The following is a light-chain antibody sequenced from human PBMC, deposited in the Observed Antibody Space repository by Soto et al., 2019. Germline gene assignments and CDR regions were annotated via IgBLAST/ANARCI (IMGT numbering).Light chain of an antibody. CDR1: TSNLGAGYD. J-gene: IGLJ1*01. Sequence: QSVLTQPASVSGAPGQTVSISCTWTTSNLGAGYDVHWYQHLPGTAPTILIFDNTNRPSGAPDRFSGSKSGASASLAISGLQSEDEADYYCQSYDNSLRAYVFGPGTKVTVL. CDR2: DNT. V-gene: IGLV1-40*01. CDR3: QSYDNSLRAYV.